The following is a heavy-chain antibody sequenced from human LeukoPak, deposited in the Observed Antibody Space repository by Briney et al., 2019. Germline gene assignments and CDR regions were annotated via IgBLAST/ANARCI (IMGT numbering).Heavy chain of an antibody. D-gene: IGHD3-3*01. J-gene: IGHJ4*02. CDR1: GFTFSNYA. Sequence: GGSLRLSCAASGFTFSNYAMSWVRQAPGKGLEWVAGITDSGDSTSYSDSVKGRFSISRHNSKNTLYLQMNSLRVEDTAIYYCVRERMNVLRFLEWSTFDYWGQGTLVTVSS. CDR3: VRERMNVLRFLEWSTFDY. CDR2: ITDSGDST. V-gene: IGHV3-23*01.